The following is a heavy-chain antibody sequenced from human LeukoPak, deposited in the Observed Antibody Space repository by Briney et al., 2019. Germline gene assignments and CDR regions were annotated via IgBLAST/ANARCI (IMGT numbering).Heavy chain of an antibody. V-gene: IGHV1-18*01. CDR2: ISPSNANT. D-gene: IGHD5-12*01. J-gene: IGHJ4*02. CDR1: GYTFTSYG. Sequence: ASVQVSCKASGYTFTSYGINWVRQAPGQGLEWMGWISPSNANTNYAQKLQGRVTMTTDTSTSTAYMELRRLRSDDTAVYYCARGRRLRPVDYWGQGTLVTVSS. CDR3: ARGRRLRPVDY.